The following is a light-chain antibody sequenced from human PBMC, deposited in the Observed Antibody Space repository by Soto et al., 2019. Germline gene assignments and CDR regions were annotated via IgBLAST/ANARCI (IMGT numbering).Light chain of an antibody. CDR1: QNIFSY. CDR3: QQSYSVPHT. V-gene: IGKV1-39*01. J-gene: IGKJ2*01. Sequence: DIQMTQSPSSLSASVGDRVTITCRASQNIFSYLSWYQHKQGSAPYLLIYAASSLQSGVASRFSASGSGTDFALTISSLHPEDFATFYCQQSYSVPHTFGQGTKLEI. CDR2: AAS.